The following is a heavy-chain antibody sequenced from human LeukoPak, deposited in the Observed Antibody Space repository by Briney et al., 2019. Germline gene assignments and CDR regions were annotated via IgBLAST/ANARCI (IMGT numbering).Heavy chain of an antibody. J-gene: IGHJ6*02. V-gene: IGHV3-48*03. D-gene: IGHD3-22*01. CDR1: GFTFSSCE. CDR3: ARDASHFDSSGYFHNYYYGMDV. Sequence: GGSLRLSCAASGFTFSSCEMNWVRQAPGKGLEWVSYISSSGSTIYYADSVKGRFTISRDSAKNSLYLQMNSLGADDTAVYYCARDASHFDSSGYFHNYYYGMDVWGQGTTVTVSS. CDR2: ISSSGSTI.